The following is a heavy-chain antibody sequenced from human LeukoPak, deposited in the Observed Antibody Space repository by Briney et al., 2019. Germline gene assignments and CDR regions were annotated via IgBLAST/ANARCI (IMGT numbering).Heavy chain of an antibody. CDR3: AGGRYSSASGGVDY. Sequence: SVKVSCKASGGTFSSYAISWVRQAPGQGLEWMGRIIPIFGTATYAQKFQGRVTITTDESTSTAYMELSSLISEDTAVYYCAGGRYSSASGGVDYWGQGTLVTVSS. CDR1: GGTFSSYA. CDR2: IIPIFGTA. D-gene: IGHD6-6*01. V-gene: IGHV1-69*05. J-gene: IGHJ4*02.